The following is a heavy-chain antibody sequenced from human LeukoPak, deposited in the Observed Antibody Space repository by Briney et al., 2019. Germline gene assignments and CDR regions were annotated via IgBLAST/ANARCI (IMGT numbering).Heavy chain of an antibody. J-gene: IGHJ3*02. V-gene: IGHV3-7*01. D-gene: IGHD6-13*01. CDR1: GFTFSSYW. CDR3: ARDAGLAAAANDAFDI. CDR2: IKQDGSEK. Sequence: PGGSLRLSCAASGFTFSSYWMTWVRQAPGKGLEWVANIKQDGSEKYYVDSVKGRFTISRDNAKNSLYLQMNSLRAEDTAVYYCARDAGLAAAANDAFDIWGQGTMVTVSS.